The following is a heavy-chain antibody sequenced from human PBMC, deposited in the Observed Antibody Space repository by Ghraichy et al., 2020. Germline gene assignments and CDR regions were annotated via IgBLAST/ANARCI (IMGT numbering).Heavy chain of an antibody. D-gene: IGHD4/OR15-4a*01. Sequence: LSLTCAASGFTFTIYAMSWVRQAPGKGLEWVSTISDSGGNTYYADSVKGRFTISRDNSKNTLYLQMNSLRAEDTAVYYCARDSTSNLIHWYLDLWGRGTLVTVSS. CDR3: ARDSTSNLIHWYLDL. CDR1: GFTFTIYA. CDR2: ISDSGGNT. V-gene: IGHV3-23*01. J-gene: IGHJ2*01.